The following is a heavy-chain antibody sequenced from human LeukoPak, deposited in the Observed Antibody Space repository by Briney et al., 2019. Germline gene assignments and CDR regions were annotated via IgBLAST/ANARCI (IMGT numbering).Heavy chain of an antibody. V-gene: IGHV4-39*07. CDR2: IYYSGST. J-gene: IGHJ1*01. CDR1: GGSISSRSYY. CDR3: ARTYYYGSGSYYTLEYFQH. D-gene: IGHD3-10*01. Sequence: SETLSLTCTVSGGSISSRSYYWGWIRQPPGKGLEWIGIIYYSGSTYSNPSLKSRVTISVDTSKNQFSLKLSSVTAADTAVYYCARTYYYGSGSYYTLEYFQHWGQGTLVTVSS.